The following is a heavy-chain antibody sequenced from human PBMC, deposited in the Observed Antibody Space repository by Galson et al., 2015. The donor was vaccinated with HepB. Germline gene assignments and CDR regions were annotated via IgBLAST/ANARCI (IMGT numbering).Heavy chain of an antibody. V-gene: IGHV4-31*03. CDR2: IFYSGTT. CDR3: GRGDFWSGVDY. Sequence: TLSLTCTVSGASIGTGSKYWNWIRQHPGKGLEWIGHIFYSGTTYYNPSLKSRVSISVDTSRNQFSLRLSSVSAADTAVYYCGRGDFWSGVDYWGQGSLSSSPQ. J-gene: IGHJ4*02. CDR1: GASIGTGSKY. D-gene: IGHD3-3*01.